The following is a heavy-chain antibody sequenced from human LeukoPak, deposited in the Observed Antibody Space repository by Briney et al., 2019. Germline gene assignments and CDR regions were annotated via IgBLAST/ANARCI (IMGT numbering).Heavy chain of an antibody. J-gene: IGHJ6*02. CDR2: VNSDESIT. V-gene: IGHV3-74*01. D-gene: IGHD3-3*02. CDR1: GFTFSSYW. Sequence: GGSLRLSCAASGFTFSSYWVHWVRQAPGKGLVWVLRVNSDESITTYADSVNGRFTISRDNAKNTLYLQMKSLRAEDTAVYYCARGHLSTPRSAMDVWGQGTTVTVSS. CDR3: ARGHLSTPRSAMDV.